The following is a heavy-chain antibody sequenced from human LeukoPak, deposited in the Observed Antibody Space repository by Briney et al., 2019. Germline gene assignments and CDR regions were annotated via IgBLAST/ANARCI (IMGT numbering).Heavy chain of an antibody. CDR3: ARPYYPLGYCTGGLCPDAFDI. CDR2: INPNSGGT. Sequence: ASVKVSCKASGYTFTSYDINWVRQATGQELEWMGWINPNSGGTNYAQKFQGRVTMTRDTSISTAYMELSRLTSDDTAVYYCARPYYPLGYCTGGLCPDAFDIWGQGTMVTVSS. V-gene: IGHV1-2*02. CDR1: GYTFTSYD. J-gene: IGHJ3*02. D-gene: IGHD2-8*02.